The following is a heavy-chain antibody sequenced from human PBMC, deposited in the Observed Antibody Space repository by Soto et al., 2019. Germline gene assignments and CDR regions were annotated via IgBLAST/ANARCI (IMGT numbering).Heavy chain of an antibody. D-gene: IGHD3-16*01. CDR2: IWYDGSNK. Sequence: GGSLRLSCAASGFTFSNYWMSWVRQAPGKGLEWVAVIWYDGSNKYYADSVKGRFTISRDNSKNTLYLQMNSLRAEDTAVYYCARDQDYIWGSNYYYYMDVWGKGTTVTVSS. V-gene: IGHV3-33*08. CDR3: ARDQDYIWGSNYYYYMDV. J-gene: IGHJ6*03. CDR1: GFTFSNYW.